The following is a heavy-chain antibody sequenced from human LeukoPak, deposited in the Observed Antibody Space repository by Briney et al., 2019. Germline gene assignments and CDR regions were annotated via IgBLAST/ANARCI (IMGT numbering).Heavy chain of an antibody. D-gene: IGHD6-13*01. V-gene: IGHV4-59*01. CDR3: ARGVSQQLDAFDI. CDR1: GGSISSNY. Sequence: SETLSLTCTVSGGSISSNYWSWIRQPPGKGLEWIGCNYYSGSTNYNPSLESRVTMSVDTSRNQFSLKVTSVTAADTAVYYCARGVSQQLDAFDIWGQGTMVTVSS. J-gene: IGHJ3*02. CDR2: NYYSGST.